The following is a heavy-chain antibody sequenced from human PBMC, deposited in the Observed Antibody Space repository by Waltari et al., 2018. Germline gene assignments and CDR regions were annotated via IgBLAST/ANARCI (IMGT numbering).Heavy chain of an antibody. CDR2: IYVGHSET. V-gene: IGHV5-51*01. J-gene: IGHJ6*02. CDR1: GYTFADYW. Sequence: EVQLVQSGAEVEKPGESLKISCQGSGYTFADYWFAWVRQMPGKGLEWVGMIYVGHSETRYSPAFQGQVTISADKSINTADLQWSSLKASDTAMYYCARPWNRGWYYSGMDVWGQGTSVTISS. CDR3: ARPWNRGWYYSGMDV. D-gene: IGHD6-19*01.